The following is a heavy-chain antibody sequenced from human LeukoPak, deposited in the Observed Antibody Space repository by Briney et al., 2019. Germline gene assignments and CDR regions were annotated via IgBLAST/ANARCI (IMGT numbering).Heavy chain of an antibody. CDR2: IYTSGST. CDR1: GGSISSGSYY. CDR3: ARHRSSGWPPYFDL. Sequence: SQTLSLTCTVSGGSISSGSYYWSWIRQPAGKGLEWIGRIYTSGSTNYNPSLKSRVTISVDTSKNQFSLKLSSVTAADTAVYYCARHRSSGWPPYFDLWGRGTLVTVSS. J-gene: IGHJ2*01. D-gene: IGHD6-19*01. V-gene: IGHV4-61*02.